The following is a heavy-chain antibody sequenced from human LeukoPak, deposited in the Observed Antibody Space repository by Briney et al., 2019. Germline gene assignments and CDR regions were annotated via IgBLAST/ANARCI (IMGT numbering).Heavy chain of an antibody. CDR3: ARGGRDAFDI. J-gene: IGHJ3*02. CDR2: ISSSSIYI. D-gene: IGHD6-25*01. CDR1: GFTFSSSS. Sequence: PGGSLRLSCAASGFTFSSSSINWVRQAPGNGLEWVSSISSSSIYIYYADSVKGRFTISRDNAKNSLYLQVNSLRAEDTAVYYCARGGRDAFDIWGQGTMVTVSS. V-gene: IGHV3-21*01.